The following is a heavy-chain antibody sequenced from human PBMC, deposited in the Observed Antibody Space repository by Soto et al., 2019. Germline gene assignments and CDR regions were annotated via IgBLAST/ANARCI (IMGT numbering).Heavy chain of an antibody. J-gene: IGHJ6*02. Sequence: QVQLVQSGAEVKKPGASVKVSCTASGYIFTTYGVTWVRQAPGQGLEWMGWTSPYNGDTKYAEKLQGRVTMTTNTSTSTAYVERRSLRADDTAVYYCARDPGYGIVAGVRYYYGMDVWGQGTTVTVSS. V-gene: IGHV1-18*01. CDR1: GYIFTTYG. CDR2: TSPYNGDT. D-gene: IGHD6-19*01. CDR3: ARDPGYGIVAGVRYYYGMDV.